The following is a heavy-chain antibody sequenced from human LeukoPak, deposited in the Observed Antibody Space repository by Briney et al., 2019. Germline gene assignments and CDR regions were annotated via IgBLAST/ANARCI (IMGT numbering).Heavy chain of an antibody. V-gene: IGHV3-30*18. J-gene: IGHJ4*02. CDR1: GFTVSSNY. CDR2: ISRDGRNK. Sequence: GGSLRLSCAASGFTVSSNYMSWVRQAPGKGLEWVAVISRDGRNKCFADSVKGRFTISRDNSKNTLYLQMNSLRAEDTAVYYCAKYLSGSFDYWGQGTLVTVSS. CDR3: AKYLSGSFDY. D-gene: IGHD3-22*01.